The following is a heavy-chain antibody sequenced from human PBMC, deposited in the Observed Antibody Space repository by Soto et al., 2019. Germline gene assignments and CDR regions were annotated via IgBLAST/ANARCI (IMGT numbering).Heavy chain of an antibody. D-gene: IGHD3-3*01. CDR3: AKDEGRFLRNYFNYGIDV. V-gene: IGHV3-33*03. CDR1: GFDFSDHG. Sequence: QVRLVESGGGVVQPGRSLRLSCAASGFDFSDHGMHWVRQAPGEGLEWVTVISYDGTAKYYKESVKGRFTTSRDNSKKTLYLQIDSLSVEDTAVYYCAKDEGRFLRNYFNYGIDVWGLGTTVTVSS. CDR2: ISYDGTAK. J-gene: IGHJ6*02.